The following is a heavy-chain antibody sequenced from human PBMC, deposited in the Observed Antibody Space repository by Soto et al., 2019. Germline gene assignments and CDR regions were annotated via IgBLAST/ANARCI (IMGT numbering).Heavy chain of an antibody. CDR1: GGSISSGGYY. J-gene: IGHJ4*02. D-gene: IGHD3-22*01. Sequence: QVQLQESGPGLVKPSQTLSLTCTVSGGSISSGGYYWSWIRQHPGKGLEWIGYIYYSGSTYYNPSLKSRFTISVDTSKTQFSLKLSSVTAADTAVYYCARVGGVNTMIVVPEDWYYFNYWGQGTLVTVSS. V-gene: IGHV4-31*03. CDR2: IYYSGST. CDR3: ARVGGVNTMIVVPEDWYYFNY.